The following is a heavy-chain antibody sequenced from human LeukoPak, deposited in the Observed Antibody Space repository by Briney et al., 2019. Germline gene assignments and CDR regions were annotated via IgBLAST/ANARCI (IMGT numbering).Heavy chain of an antibody. Sequence: GGSLRLSCTASGFPFSDYSMNWVRQAPGKGLEWISYIGISSGNTKYADSVKGRFTISADNARNSLYLQMNSLRVEDTAVYFCARDHNYAFDNWGQGTLVSVSS. V-gene: IGHV3-48*04. J-gene: IGHJ4*02. CDR2: IGISSGNT. D-gene: IGHD1-1*01. CDR1: GFPFSDYS. CDR3: ARDHNYAFDN.